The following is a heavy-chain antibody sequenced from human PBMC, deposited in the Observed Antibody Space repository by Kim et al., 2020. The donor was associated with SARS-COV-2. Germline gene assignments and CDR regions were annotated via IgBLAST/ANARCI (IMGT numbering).Heavy chain of an antibody. CDR1: AATFSTHA. Sequence: SVKVSCKGSAATFSTHAISWVRQAPGQGLEWMGRIIPILGITNFAQKFQGRVTISADKSTSTAYMEVSSLRSDDTGVYYCARGSGTNFDFWGQGTLVTVSS. J-gene: IGHJ4*02. CDR3: ARGSGTNFDF. D-gene: IGHD6-13*01. CDR2: IIPILGIT. V-gene: IGHV1-69*04.